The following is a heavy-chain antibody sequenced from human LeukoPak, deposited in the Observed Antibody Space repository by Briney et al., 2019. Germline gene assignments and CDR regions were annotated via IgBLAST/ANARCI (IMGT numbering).Heavy chain of an antibody. CDR2: ISYDGSNK. D-gene: IGHD3-10*01. CDR1: GFTFSSYA. CDR3: ARDPPPYGSIDY. V-gene: IGHV3-30*04. Sequence: PGGSLRLSCAASGFTFSSYAMHWVRQAPGKGLEWVAVISYDGSNKYYADSVKGRFTISRDNSKNTLYLQMNSLRDEDTAVYYCARDPPPYGSIDYWGQGTLVTVSS. J-gene: IGHJ4*02.